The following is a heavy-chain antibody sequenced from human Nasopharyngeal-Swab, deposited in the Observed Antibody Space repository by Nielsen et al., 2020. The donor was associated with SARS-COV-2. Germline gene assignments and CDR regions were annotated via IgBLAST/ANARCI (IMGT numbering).Heavy chain of an antibody. CDR3: ARHENLLRYFDWLLNPGWFDP. D-gene: IGHD3-9*01. CDR2: IYYSGST. CDR1: GGSISISSYY. Sequence: SETLSLTCIVSGGSISISSYYWGWIRQPPGKGLEWIGYIYYSGSTNYNPSLKSRVTISVDTSKNQFSLKLSSVTAADTAVYYCARHENLLRYFDWLLNPGWFDPWGQGTLVTVSS. V-gene: IGHV4-61*05. J-gene: IGHJ5*02.